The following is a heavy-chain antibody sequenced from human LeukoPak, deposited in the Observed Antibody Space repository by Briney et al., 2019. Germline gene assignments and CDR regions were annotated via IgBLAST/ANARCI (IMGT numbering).Heavy chain of an antibody. D-gene: IGHD5-24*01. CDR2: IYYSGST. V-gene: IGHV4-30-4*02. CDR3: ARALEIRLAVCYFDY. CDR1: GGSISSGDYY. Sequence: SETLSLTCTVSGGSISSGDYYWSWIRQPPGKGLEWIGYIYYSGSTYYNPSLKSRVTISVDTSKNQFSLKLSSVTAADTAVYYCARALEIRLAVCYFDYWGQGTLVTVSS. J-gene: IGHJ4*02.